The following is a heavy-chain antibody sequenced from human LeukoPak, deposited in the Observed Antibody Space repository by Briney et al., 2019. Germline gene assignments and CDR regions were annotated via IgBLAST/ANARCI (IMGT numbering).Heavy chain of an antibody. D-gene: IGHD2-8*01. J-gene: IGHJ4*02. V-gene: IGHV3-7*01. CDR3: AKGGRGNGEVY. CDR1: GFTFSSYW. CDR2: IKQDVSEK. Sequence: PGGSLRLSCAVSGFTFSSYWMNWVRQAPGKGLEWVANIKQDVSEKNYVDSVKGRFTIYRDNAKSSLFLQMNDLRAEDTAVYYCAKGGRGNGEVYWGQGTLVTVSS.